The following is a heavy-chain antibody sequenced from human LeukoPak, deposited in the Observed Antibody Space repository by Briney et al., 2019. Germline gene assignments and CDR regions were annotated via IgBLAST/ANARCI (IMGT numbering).Heavy chain of an antibody. V-gene: IGHV4-34*01. CDR2: INHSGST. CDR3: ARGPGGYRYYYGSGSPLDY. Sequence: SETLSLTCAVYGGSFSGYYWSWIRQPPGKGLEWIGEINHSGSTNYNPSLKSRVTISVDTCKNQLSLKLSYVNAADTAVYYFARGPGGYRYYYGSGSPLDYWGQGPRLT. J-gene: IGHJ4*02. CDR1: GGSFSGYY. D-gene: IGHD3-10*01.